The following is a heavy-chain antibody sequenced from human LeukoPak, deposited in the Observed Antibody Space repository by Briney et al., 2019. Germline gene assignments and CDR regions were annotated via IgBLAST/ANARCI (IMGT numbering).Heavy chain of an antibody. D-gene: IGHD3-22*01. CDR1: GFTFSKAW. J-gene: IGHJ4*02. Sequence: GGSLRLSCAASGFTFSKAWMSWVRQAAGKGLEWLGRIKSNADDWTTDYVAPMKGRISISRDDSQNTLYLQLNSLKTEDTAVYYCSTYRWQYDSSGDDYWGQGTLVTVSS. V-gene: IGHV3-15*01. CDR3: STYRWQYDSSGDDY. CDR2: IKSNADDWTT.